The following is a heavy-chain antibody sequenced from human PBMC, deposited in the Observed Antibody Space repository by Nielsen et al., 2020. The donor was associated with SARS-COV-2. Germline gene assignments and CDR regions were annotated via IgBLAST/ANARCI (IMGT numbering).Heavy chain of an antibody. J-gene: IGHJ4*02. Sequence: GGSLRLSCAASGFTFSNAWMTWVRQAPGKGLEWVGHIKSKTDGGTRDYAAPVKGRITISRDDSKNTLYLQMKSLKAEDTAVYYCTTERVYDYVWGSYRPFDYWGQGTLVTVSS. CDR3: TTERVYDYVWGSYRPFDY. V-gene: IGHV3-15*01. CDR1: GFTFSNAW. D-gene: IGHD3-16*02. CDR2: IKSKTDGGTR.